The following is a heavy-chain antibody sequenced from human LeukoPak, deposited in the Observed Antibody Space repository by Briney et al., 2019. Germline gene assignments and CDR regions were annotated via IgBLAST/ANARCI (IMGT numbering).Heavy chain of an antibody. V-gene: IGHV3-48*01. J-gene: IGHJ3*02. CDR2: ISSSSSTI. Sequence: QPGGSLRLSCAASGFTFSSYSMNWVRQAPGKGLEWVSYISSSSSTIYYADSVKGRFTISRDNAKNSLYLQMNSLRAEDTTVYYCARKITMVRGVIAVDAFDIWGQGTMVTVSS. CDR1: GFTFSSYS. CDR3: ARKITMVRGVIAVDAFDI. D-gene: IGHD3-10*01.